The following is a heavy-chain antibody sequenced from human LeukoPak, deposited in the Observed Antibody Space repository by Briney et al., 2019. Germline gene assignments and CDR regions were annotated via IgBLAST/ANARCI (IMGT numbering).Heavy chain of an antibody. D-gene: IGHD3-10*01. CDR3: AKDRGSAFDI. Sequence: GGSLRLSCTVSGFTVSSNSMSWVRQAPGKGLEWVSFIYSDNTHYSDSVKGRFTISRDNSKNTLYLQMNSLRAEDTAVYYCAKDRGSAFDIWGQGTMVTVSS. V-gene: IGHV3-66*03. CDR1: GFTVSSNS. J-gene: IGHJ3*02. CDR2: IYSDNT.